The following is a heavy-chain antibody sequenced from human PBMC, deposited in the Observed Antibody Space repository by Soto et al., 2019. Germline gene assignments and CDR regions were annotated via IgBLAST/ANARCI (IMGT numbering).Heavy chain of an antibody. V-gene: IGHV1-3*01. Sequence: ASVKVSCKASGYALTNFAIHWVRQVAGQRLEYMDWIYGNDKTKVSQKFRGRVTIFRDTSANTVYMELSSLRSEDTALYYCARGEGNFPYFDSWGEGTPVTVSS. CDR3: ARGEGNFPYFDS. J-gene: IGHJ4*02. CDR2: IYGNDKT. CDR1: GYALTNFA. D-gene: IGHD3-16*01.